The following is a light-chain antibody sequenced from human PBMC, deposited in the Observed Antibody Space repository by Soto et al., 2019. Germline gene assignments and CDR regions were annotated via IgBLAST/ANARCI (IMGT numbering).Light chain of an antibody. CDR1: SSDIGTYIY. V-gene: IGLV2-14*01. J-gene: IGLJ2*01. CDR2: EVG. Sequence: QSALTQPASVSGSPGQSITISCTGTSSDIGTYIYVSWYLQHPGKAPKLLIYEVGNRPSGVSNRFSGSKSGNTASLTISGLQAEDEADYYCSSYTSSSSVVFGGGTKLTVL. CDR3: SSYTSSSSVV.